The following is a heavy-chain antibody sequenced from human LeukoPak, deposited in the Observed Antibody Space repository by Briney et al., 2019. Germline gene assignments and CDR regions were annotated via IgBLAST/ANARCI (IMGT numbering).Heavy chain of an antibody. J-gene: IGHJ6*04. V-gene: IGHV4-39*07. CDR1: GDSISSSNYY. Sequence: SETLSLTCTVSGDSISSSNYYWGWIRQPPGKGLEWIGSIYYSGGTYYNPSLKSRVTISVDTSQNQFSLKLSSVTAADTAVYYCARGLHVWGKGTTVTVSS. CDR2: IYYSGGT. D-gene: IGHD3-16*01. CDR3: ARGLHV.